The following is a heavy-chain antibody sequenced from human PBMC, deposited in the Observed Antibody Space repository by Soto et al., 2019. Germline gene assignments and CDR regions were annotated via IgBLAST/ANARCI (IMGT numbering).Heavy chain of an antibody. V-gene: IGHV3-23*01. Sequence: GGSLRLSCAASGFTFSSYAMSWVRQAPGKGLEWVSAISGSGGSTYYADSVKGRFTISRDNSKNSLYLQMNSLRAEDTAVYYCARVIELRFLEWLSRRNWYFDLWGRGTLVTVPS. CDR1: GFTFSSYA. CDR3: ARVIELRFLEWLSRRNWYFDL. J-gene: IGHJ2*01. D-gene: IGHD3-3*01. CDR2: ISGSGGST.